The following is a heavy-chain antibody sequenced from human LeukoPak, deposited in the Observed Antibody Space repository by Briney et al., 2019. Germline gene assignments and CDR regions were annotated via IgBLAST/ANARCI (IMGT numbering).Heavy chain of an antibody. CDR1: GDSISSGSYY. J-gene: IGHJ4*02. CDR2: IYTGGST. CDR3: AKSDGYGLIDY. Sequence: PSETPSLTCTVSGDSISSGSYYWSWIRQPADKGLEWIGRIYTGGSTDYNPSLRSRVTISVDTSKNHFSLKLSSVTTADTAVYYCAKSDGYGLIDYWGQGTLVTVSS. D-gene: IGHD5-24*01. V-gene: IGHV4-61*02.